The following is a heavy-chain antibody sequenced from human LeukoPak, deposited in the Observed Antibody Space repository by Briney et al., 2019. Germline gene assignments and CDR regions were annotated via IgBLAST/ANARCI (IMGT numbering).Heavy chain of an antibody. J-gene: IGHJ4*02. CDR3: AKDRRDTAMAPATALDY. V-gene: IGHV3-30*02. CDR1: GFTFSSYG. Sequence: GGSLRLSCAASGFTFSSYGMHWVRQAPGKGLEWVAFIRYDGSNKYYADSVKGRFTISRDNSKNTLYLQMNSLRAEDTAVYYCAKDRRDTAMAPATALDYWGQGTLVTVSS. D-gene: IGHD5-18*01. CDR2: IRYDGSNK.